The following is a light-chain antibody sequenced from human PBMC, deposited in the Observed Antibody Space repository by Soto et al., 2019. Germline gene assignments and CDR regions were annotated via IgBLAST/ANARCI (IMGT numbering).Light chain of an antibody. J-gene: IGKJ3*01. CDR1: QRIGIY. CDR3: QQRSNSPFT. Sequence: EIVLTQSPATLSLSPGERATLSCRASQRIGIYLVWYQQKPGQAPRLLIYDASKRAPGIPDRLGGSGSGTDFTLTISSLEAEDFAVYYCQQRSNSPFTFGSGTKVDLK. CDR2: DAS. V-gene: IGKV3-11*01.